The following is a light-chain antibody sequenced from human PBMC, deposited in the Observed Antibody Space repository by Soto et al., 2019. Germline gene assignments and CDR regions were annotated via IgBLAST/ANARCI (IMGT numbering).Light chain of an antibody. Sequence: DIQMTQSPSSLSASVGDTVTITCRASQRIYTYLNWYQQKLGKAPNLLIYAASTLQSGVPSRFSGGGSETDFTLTITSLQPEDFATYYCQQSYGSPRTFGQGTKVEIK. CDR2: AAS. J-gene: IGKJ1*01. CDR3: QQSYGSPRT. CDR1: QRIYTY. V-gene: IGKV1-39*01.